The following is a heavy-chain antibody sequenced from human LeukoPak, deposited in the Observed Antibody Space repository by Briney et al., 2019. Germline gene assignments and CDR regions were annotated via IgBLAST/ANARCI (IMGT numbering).Heavy chain of an antibody. CDR1: GYTFTGYY. V-gene: IGHV1-18*04. CDR2: ISAYNGNT. Sequence: ASVKVSCKASGYTFTGYYIHWVRQAPGQGLEWMGWISAYNGNTNYAQKLQGRVTMTTDTSTSTAYMELRSLRSDDTAVYYCARAPRGGVATDWGQGTLVTVSS. D-gene: IGHD5-12*01. J-gene: IGHJ4*02. CDR3: ARAPRGGVATD.